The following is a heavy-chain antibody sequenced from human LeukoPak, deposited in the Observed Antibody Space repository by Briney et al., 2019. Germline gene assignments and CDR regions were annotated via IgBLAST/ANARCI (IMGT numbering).Heavy chain of an antibody. CDR2: ISSSSSTI. D-gene: IGHD4-23*01. Sequence: PGGSLRLSCAASGFTFSSYSMNWVRQAPGKGLEWVSYISSSSSTIYYADSVKGRFTISRDNAKNSLYLQMNSLRVEDTAVYYCARDQRWRFNFDSWGQGILVTVSS. J-gene: IGHJ4*02. CDR3: ARDQRWRFNFDS. V-gene: IGHV3-48*01. CDR1: GFTFSSYS.